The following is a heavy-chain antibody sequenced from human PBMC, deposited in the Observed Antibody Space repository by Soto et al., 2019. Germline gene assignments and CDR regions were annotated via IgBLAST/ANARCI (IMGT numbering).Heavy chain of an antibody. Sequence: PGESLKISCKGSGYSFTSYWIGWVRQMPGKGLEWMGIIYPGDSVTRYSPSFQGQVTISADKSISTAYLQWSSLKASDTALYYCARRRDRYGKLTDLDYWGQGTLVTVSS. CDR1: GYSFTSYW. CDR3: ARRRDRYGKLTDLDY. V-gene: IGHV5-51*01. CDR2: IYPGDSVT. J-gene: IGHJ4*02. D-gene: IGHD5-18*01.